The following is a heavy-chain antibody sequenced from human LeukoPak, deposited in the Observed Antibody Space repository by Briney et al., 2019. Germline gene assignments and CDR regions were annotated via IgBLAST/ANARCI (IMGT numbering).Heavy chain of an antibody. D-gene: IGHD2-21*02. J-gene: IGHJ3*02. Sequence: GGSLRLSCAASGFTFSSYSMNWVRQAPGKGLEWVSYISSSSSTIYYADSVKGRFTISRDNAENSLYLQMNSLRAEDTAVYYCAREFHCGGDCYSGAFDIWGQGTMVTVSS. V-gene: IGHV3-48*01. CDR2: ISSSSSTI. CDR3: AREFHCGGDCYSGAFDI. CDR1: GFTFSSYS.